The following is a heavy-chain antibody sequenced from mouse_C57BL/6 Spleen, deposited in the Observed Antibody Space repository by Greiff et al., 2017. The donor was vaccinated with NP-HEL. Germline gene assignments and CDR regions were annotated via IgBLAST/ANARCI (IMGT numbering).Heavy chain of an antibody. D-gene: IGHD1-1*01. Sequence: EVKVVESGGGLVKPGGSLKLSCAASGFTFSSYAMSWVRQTPEKRLEWVATISDGGSYTYYPDNVKGRFTISRDNAKNNLYLQMSHLKSEDTAMYYCARLYYGSSSVRYFDVWGTGTTVTVSS. CDR1: GFTFSSYA. CDR3: ARLYYGSSSVRYFDV. J-gene: IGHJ1*03. V-gene: IGHV5-4*03. CDR2: ISDGGSYT.